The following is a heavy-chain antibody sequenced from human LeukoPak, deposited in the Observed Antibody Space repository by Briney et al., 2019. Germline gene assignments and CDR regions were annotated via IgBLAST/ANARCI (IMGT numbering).Heavy chain of an antibody. J-gene: IGHJ3*02. D-gene: IGHD3-22*01. CDR3: ARESLGSYKTVVIVARGHDAFDM. CDR2: LNPSAGST. Sequence: ASVKVSCKASGYTFTKYYIHWVRQAPGQGLEWIGILNPSAGSTNYAQKFQGRVTLTRDTSTSTVYMNVSNLRSEDTAVYYCARESLGSYKTVVIVARGHDAFDMWGQGTMVTVSS. V-gene: IGHV1-46*01. CDR1: GYTFTKYY.